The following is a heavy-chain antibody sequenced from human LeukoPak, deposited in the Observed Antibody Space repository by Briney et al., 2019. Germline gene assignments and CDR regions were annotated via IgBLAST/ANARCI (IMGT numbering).Heavy chain of an antibody. V-gene: IGHV3-23*01. D-gene: IGHD2-2*01. CDR3: AKWVRYCGSTSCYYFDY. CDR2: ISGSGGST. J-gene: IGHJ4*02. Sequence: GGSLRLSCAASGFTFSSYAMSWVRQAPGKGLEWVSAISGSGGSTYYADSVKGRFTISRDNSKNTLYLQMNSLRAEDTAVYYCAKWVRYCGSTSCYYFDYWGQGTLVTVSS. CDR1: GFTFSSYA.